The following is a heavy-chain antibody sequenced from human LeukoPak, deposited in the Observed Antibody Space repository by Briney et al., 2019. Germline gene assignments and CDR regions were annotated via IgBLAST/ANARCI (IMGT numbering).Heavy chain of an antibody. CDR2: VTGSGGDT. V-gene: IGHV3-23*01. D-gene: IGHD2-15*01. CDR1: GFTFSNYA. Sequence: GGSLQLSCAASGFTFSNYAMSWVRQTPGKGLECVSVVTGSGGDTYYTGSVNGRFTISRDNSKNTLYLQMNSLRAEDTAVYYCARGTLEHCSGASCYPLDSWGQGTLVTVSS. CDR3: ARGTLEHCSGASCYPLDS. J-gene: IGHJ5*01.